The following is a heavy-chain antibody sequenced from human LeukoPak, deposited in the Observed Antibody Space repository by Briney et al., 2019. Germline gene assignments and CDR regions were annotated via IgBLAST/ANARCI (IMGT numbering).Heavy chain of an antibody. Sequence: SETLSLTCTVSGDSISSGDYYWSWIRQPAGKGLEWIGRISSSGSTNYNPSLKSRVTISVDTSKNQFSLKLSSVTAADTAVYYCARGDYTYYYDSSGYYLGWGQGTLVTVSS. V-gene: IGHV4-61*02. CDR2: ISSSGST. CDR3: ARGDYTYYYDSSGYYLG. J-gene: IGHJ4*02. D-gene: IGHD3-22*01. CDR1: GDSISSGDYY.